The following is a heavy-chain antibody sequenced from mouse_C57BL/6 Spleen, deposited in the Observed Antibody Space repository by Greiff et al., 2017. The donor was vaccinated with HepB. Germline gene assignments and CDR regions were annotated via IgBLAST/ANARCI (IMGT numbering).Heavy chain of an antibody. Sequence: QVQLQQPGAELVMPGASVKLSCKASGYTFTSYWMHWVKQRPGQGLEWIGEIDPSDSYTNYNQKFNGKSTLTVDKSSSTAYMQLSSLTSEDSAVYYCARSGYYSNSYFDYWGQGTTLTVSS. CDR3: ARSGYYSNSYFDY. D-gene: IGHD2-5*01. CDR2: IDPSDSYT. V-gene: IGHV1-69*01. J-gene: IGHJ2*01. CDR1: GYTFTSYW.